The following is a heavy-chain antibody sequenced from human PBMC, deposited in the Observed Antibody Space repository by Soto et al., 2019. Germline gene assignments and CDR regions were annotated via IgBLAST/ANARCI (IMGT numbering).Heavy chain of an antibody. Sequence: SETLSLTCAVYGGSFSGYYWSWIRQPPGKGLEWIGEINHSGSTNYNPSLKSRVTISVDTSKNQFSLKLSSVTAADTAVYYCARGHGGWFDPWGQGTLVTVSS. CDR2: INHSGST. CDR3: ARGHGGWFDP. CDR1: GGSFSGYY. V-gene: IGHV4-34*01. J-gene: IGHJ5*02.